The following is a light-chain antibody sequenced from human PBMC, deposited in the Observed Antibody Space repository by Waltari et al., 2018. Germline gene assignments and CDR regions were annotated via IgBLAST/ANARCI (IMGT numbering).Light chain of an antibody. V-gene: IGKV3-20*01. Sequence: TRSPSSLSWSPGSRTSLSCRASQSVGRPLAWYQLKPGQAPRLLIYAASTRATGIPDRFSGSGSGTDFSLTISRLEPEDFAVYFCQHYVRLPATFGQGTRVEIK. CDR1: QSVGRP. CDR3: QHYVRLPAT. CDR2: AAS. J-gene: IGKJ1*01.